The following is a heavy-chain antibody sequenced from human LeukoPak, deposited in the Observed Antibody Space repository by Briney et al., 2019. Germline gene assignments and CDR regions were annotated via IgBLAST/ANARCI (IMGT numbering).Heavy chain of an antibody. J-gene: IGHJ2*01. CDR1: GGSISSSSYY. CDR3: ARIYCSSTGCYLDWYFDL. Sequence: KPSETLSLTCTVSGGSISSSSYYWGWIRQPPGKGLEWIGSIYYSGSTYYNPSLKSRVTISVDTSKNQFSLKLSSVTAADTAVYYCARIYCSSTGCYLDWYFDLWGRGTLVTVSS. D-gene: IGHD2-2*01. V-gene: IGHV4-39*01. CDR2: IYYSGST.